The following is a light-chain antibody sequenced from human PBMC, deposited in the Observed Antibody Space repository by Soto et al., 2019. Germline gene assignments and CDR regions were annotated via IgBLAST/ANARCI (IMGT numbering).Light chain of an antibody. CDR2: ATS. CDR1: QSISNY. Sequence: DIQMTQSPSSLSVSVGDTVAITCRASQSISNYLLWYQQKPGKAPKFLIYATSFLQSGVPSRFSGSGSGTDFSLTISSLQPEDFATYYCQQNYSNPRTFGQGTRLEIK. CDR3: QQNYSNPRT. J-gene: IGKJ5*01. V-gene: IGKV1-39*01.